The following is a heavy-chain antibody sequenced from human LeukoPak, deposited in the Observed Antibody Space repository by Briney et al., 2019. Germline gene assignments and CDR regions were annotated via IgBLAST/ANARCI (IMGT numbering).Heavy chain of an antibody. V-gene: IGHV3-7*01. D-gene: IGHD4-11*01. CDR3: ARARNTRNVYFQH. CDR1: GFTFSSYW. J-gene: IGHJ1*01. CDR2: IKQDGSEK. Sequence: GGSLRLSCAASGFTFSSYWMSWVRQAPGKGLEWVANIKQDGSEKYYVDSVKGRFTISRDNAKNSLYLQMNSLRAEDTAVYYCARARNTRNVYFQHWGQGTLVTVSS.